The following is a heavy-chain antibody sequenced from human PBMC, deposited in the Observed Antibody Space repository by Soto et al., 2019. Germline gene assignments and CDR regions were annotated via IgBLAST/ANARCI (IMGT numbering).Heavy chain of an antibody. V-gene: IGHV3-23*01. CDR2: VSIGGST. D-gene: IGHD2-15*01. Sequence: GGSLLLSSANSVFTCSSYAMIWVRPAPGKGREWVAVVSIGGSTHYADSVRGRFTLSRDNSKNTLSLQMNSLTAEDTAVYFCAKRRGAGGHFDYWGKGALVTVSS. CDR3: AKRRGAGGHFDY. J-gene: IGHJ4*02. CDR1: VFTCSSYA.